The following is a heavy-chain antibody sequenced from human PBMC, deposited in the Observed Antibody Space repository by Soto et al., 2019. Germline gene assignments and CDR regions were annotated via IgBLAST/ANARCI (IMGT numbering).Heavy chain of an antibody. J-gene: IGHJ6*02. CDR3: ARQSYDSRGYYYAYYYYTMDV. CDR1: GGSISSSNYY. D-gene: IGHD3-22*01. Sequence: QLQLQESGPRLVKPSETLSLTCTVSGGSISSSNYYWGWIRQSPGKGLEWIGTIYYSGNTYYNPSLKSRVTLSVDKSKRQFSLKLSSVTAADTAVYYCARQSYDSRGYYYAYYYYTMDVWGRGTTVTVSS. V-gene: IGHV4-39*01. CDR2: IYYSGNT.